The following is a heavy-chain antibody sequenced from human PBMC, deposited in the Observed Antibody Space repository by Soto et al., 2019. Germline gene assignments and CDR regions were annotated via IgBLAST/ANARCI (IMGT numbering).Heavy chain of an antibody. CDR2: IWYDGSNK. D-gene: IGHD4-17*01. CDR1: GFTFSSYG. CDR3: ARDRDYGDYARYFDL. V-gene: IGHV3-33*01. Sequence: QVQLVECGGGVVQPGRSLRLSCAASGFTFSSYGMHWVRQAPGKGLEWVAVIWYDGSNKYYADSVKGRFTIYRDNSKNTLYLQSNSVGDEDAAVYYCARDRDYGDYARYFDLWGRDALVTVSS. J-gene: IGHJ2*01.